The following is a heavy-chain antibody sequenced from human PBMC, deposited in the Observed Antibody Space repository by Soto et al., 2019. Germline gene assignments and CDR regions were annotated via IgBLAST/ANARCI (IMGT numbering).Heavy chain of an antibody. CDR3: ARDPGYCTNGVCPIFDF. J-gene: IGHJ4*02. CDR2: INHSGSS. Sequence: SETLSLTCAVHGGSFSGFYWTWIRQPPGKGLEWIGEINHSGSSNYNPPLKSRVTMSLDTSRNQFSLSLNSVTAADTAVYFCARDPGYCTNGVCPIFDFWGQGVLVTVSS. D-gene: IGHD2-8*01. CDR1: GGSFSGFY. V-gene: IGHV4-34*01.